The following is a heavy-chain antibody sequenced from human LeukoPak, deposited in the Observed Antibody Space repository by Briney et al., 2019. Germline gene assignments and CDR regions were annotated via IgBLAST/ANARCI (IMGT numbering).Heavy chain of an antibody. V-gene: IGHV4-4*02. CDR1: GGSISSNNW. Sequence: PSETLSLTCAVSGGSISSNNWWGWVRQPPGKGLEWIGEIYHSGSPNYNPSLKSRVTISVDKSKNQFSLKLSSVTAADTAVYYCARDRAAYYDSRRNDAFDIWGQGTMVTVSS. D-gene: IGHD3-22*01. CDR2: IYHSGSP. CDR3: ARDRAAYYDSRRNDAFDI. J-gene: IGHJ3*02.